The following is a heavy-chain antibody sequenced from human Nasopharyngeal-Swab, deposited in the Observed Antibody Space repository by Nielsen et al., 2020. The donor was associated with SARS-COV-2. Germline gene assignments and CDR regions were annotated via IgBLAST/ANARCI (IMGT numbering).Heavy chain of an antibody. CDR3: ARGRYYVDYDY. CDR1: GGSFTTYS. J-gene: IGHJ4*02. CDR2: INHIGST. V-gene: IGHV4-34*01. D-gene: IGHD4-17*01. Sequence: WGSLTLSCAVYGGSFTTYSWIWIRQPPGKGLEWIGEINHIGSTNYNTYNPSLNSRVTISLATSKNQFSLTLTSVTAADTAIYFCARGRYYVDYDYWGQGALVTVSS.